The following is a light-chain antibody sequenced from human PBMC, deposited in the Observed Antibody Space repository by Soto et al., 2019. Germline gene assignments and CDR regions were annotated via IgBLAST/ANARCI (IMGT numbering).Light chain of an antibody. Sequence: DIQMTQSPSSLSASVGDRVTITCQASQDIRNFFNWYQHXPGKAPXXLIYDATNLKTGVPSRFSGSGSGTDFTFTISSLQPEDIATYYCQQYNNLPVFGPGTKVDIK. V-gene: IGKV1-33*01. CDR3: QQYNNLPV. J-gene: IGKJ1*01. CDR1: QDIRNF. CDR2: DAT.